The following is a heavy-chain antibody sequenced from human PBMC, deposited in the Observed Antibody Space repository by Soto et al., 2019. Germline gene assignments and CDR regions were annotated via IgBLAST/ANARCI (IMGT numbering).Heavy chain of an antibody. CDR3: AKVSGMTAAAGKRFDY. Sequence: GGSLRLSCAASGFTVSSNYMSWVRQAPGKGLEWVSVIYSGGSTYYADSVKGRFTISRDNSKNTLYLQMNSLRAEDTAVYYCAKVSGMTAAAGKRFDYWGQGTLVTVSS. CDR2: IYSGGST. CDR1: GFTVSSNY. J-gene: IGHJ4*02. D-gene: IGHD6-13*01. V-gene: IGHV3-53*01.